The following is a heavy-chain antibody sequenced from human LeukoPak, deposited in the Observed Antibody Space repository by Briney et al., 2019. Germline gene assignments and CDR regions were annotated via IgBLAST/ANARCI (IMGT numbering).Heavy chain of an antibody. Sequence: SETLSLTCTVSGGSISTYYWSWIRQPPGKGLEWIGEINHSESTNYNPSLKSRVTISVDTSKNQFSLKLSSVTAADTAVYYCARSYCSGGSCYLFFDYWGQGTLVTVSS. V-gene: IGHV4-34*01. D-gene: IGHD2-15*01. J-gene: IGHJ4*02. CDR1: GGSISTYY. CDR2: INHSEST. CDR3: ARSYCSGGSCYLFFDY.